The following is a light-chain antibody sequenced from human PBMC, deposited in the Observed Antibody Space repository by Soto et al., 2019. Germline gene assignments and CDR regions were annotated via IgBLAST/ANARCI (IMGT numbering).Light chain of an antibody. Sequence: QSVLTQPASVSGSPGQSITISCTGTSSDVGGYNYVSWYQQHPGKARKLMIYEVSNRPSGVSNRFSGSKSGNTASLTISGLQAEDEADYYCSSYTSSSTLVFGGGTQLTVL. J-gene: IGLJ3*02. V-gene: IGLV2-14*01. CDR3: SSYTSSSTLV. CDR1: SSDVGGYNY. CDR2: EVS.